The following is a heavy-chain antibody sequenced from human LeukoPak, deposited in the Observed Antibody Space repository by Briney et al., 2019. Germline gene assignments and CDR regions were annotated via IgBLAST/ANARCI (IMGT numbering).Heavy chain of an antibody. J-gene: IGHJ4*02. V-gene: IGHV1-2*02. D-gene: IGHD3-9*01. Sequence: ASVKVSCKASGYTFTGYYMHWVRQAPGQGLEWMGWINPNSGGTNYAQKFQGRVTMTRDTSISTAYMELSRLRSDDTAVYYCARVTLDWTVTPPFDYWGQGTLVTVSS. CDR1: GYTFTGYY. CDR3: ARVTLDWTVTPPFDY. CDR2: INPNSGGT.